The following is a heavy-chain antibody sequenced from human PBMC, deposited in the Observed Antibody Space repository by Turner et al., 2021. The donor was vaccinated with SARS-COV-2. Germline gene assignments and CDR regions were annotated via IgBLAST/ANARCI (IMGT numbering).Heavy chain of an antibody. J-gene: IGHJ4*02. CDR3: AGEDIVGGTTGVLDY. D-gene: IGHD1-1*01. Sequence: QVQLLESGGGVVQPGWYLRLSCAASGFTFSSYGMYWVRQGQGKELEWVAVICYDGSNKYYADSVRVRFTISSYNSKIMLFLQMISLGAEDTAVYYCAGEDIVGGTTGVLDYWGQGTLVTVSS. V-gene: IGHV3-33*01. CDR2: ICYDGSNK. CDR1: GFTFSSYG.